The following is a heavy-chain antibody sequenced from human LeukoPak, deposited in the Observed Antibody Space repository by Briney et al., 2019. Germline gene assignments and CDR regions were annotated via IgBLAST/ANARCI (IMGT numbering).Heavy chain of an antibody. CDR1: GFTFSSYS. J-gene: IGHJ4*02. D-gene: IGHD4-23*01. Sequence: PGGSLRLSCAASGFTFSSYSMNWVRQAPGKGLEWVSYISSSSTIYYADSVKGRFTISRDNAKNSLYLQMNSLRAEDTAVYYCARAGGVDYWGQGTLVTVSS. V-gene: IGHV3-48*04. CDR2: ISSSSTI. CDR3: ARAGGVDY.